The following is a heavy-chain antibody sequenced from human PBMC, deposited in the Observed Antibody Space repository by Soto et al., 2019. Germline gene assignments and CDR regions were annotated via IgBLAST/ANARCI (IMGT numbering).Heavy chain of an antibody. CDR2: MYNTGST. CDR3: ARDLWGYCGTDCYPLDV. Sequence: QVQLQESGPGLVKPSETLSLTCTVSGGTIRRYYWSWIRQPPGKGLESIGYMYNTGSTAYNPSFKSRVTISVDTSKNQFSLKLNSVTAADTAVYYCARDLWGYCGTDCYPLDVWGQGTTVTVSS. J-gene: IGHJ6*02. V-gene: IGHV4-59*01. CDR1: GGTIRRYY. D-gene: IGHD2-21*02.